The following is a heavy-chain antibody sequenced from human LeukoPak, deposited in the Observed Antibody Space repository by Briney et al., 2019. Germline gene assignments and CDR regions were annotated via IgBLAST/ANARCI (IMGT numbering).Heavy chain of an antibody. J-gene: IGHJ5*02. CDR1: GFTLSSYW. CDR2: ISGSGGST. V-gene: IGHV3-23*01. D-gene: IGHD3-10*01. CDR3: ARVATGSYDWFDP. Sequence: PGGSLRLSCAASGFTLSSYWMSWVRQAPGKGLEWVSAISGSGGSTYYADSVKGRFTISRDNSKNTLYLQMNSLRAEDTAVYFCARVATGSYDWFDPWGQGTLVTVSS.